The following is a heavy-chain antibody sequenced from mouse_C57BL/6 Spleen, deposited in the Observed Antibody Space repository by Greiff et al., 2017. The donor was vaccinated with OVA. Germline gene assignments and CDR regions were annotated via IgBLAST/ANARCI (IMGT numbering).Heavy chain of an antibody. D-gene: IGHD2-12*01. CDR3: AREGYSPFDY. CDR2: ISYDGSN. J-gene: IGHJ2*01. V-gene: IGHV3-6*01. Sequence: EVQLQQSGPGLVKPSQSLSLTCSVTGYSITSGYYWNWIRQFPGNKLEWMGYISYDGSNNYNPSLKNRISITRDTSKNQFFLKLNSVTTEDTATYYCAREGYSPFDYWGQGTTLTVSS. CDR1: GYSITSGYY.